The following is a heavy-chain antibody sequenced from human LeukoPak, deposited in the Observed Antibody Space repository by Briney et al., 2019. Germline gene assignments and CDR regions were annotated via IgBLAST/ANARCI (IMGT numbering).Heavy chain of an antibody. Sequence: GGSLRLSCAASGFTFDDYAMHWVRHAPGKGLEWVSLISGDGGSTYYADSVKGRFTISRDNSKNSLYLQMNSLRTEDTALYYCAKGSIVVVPAAKSGTFDYWGQGTLVTVSS. CDR1: GFTFDDYA. CDR3: AKGSIVVVPAAKSGTFDY. V-gene: IGHV3-43*02. CDR2: ISGDGGST. J-gene: IGHJ4*02. D-gene: IGHD2-2*01.